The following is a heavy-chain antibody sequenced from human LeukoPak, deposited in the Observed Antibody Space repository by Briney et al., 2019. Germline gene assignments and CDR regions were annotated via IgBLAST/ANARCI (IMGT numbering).Heavy chain of an antibody. Sequence: GGSLRLSCAVSGFTVSGNYMSWIRQAPGKGLEWVSSVSNSGDYIHYADSVKGRFTISRDNSKNSLYLQMNSLRAEDTAVYYCARALIGYYFDYWGQGTLVTVSS. V-gene: IGHV3-21*06. J-gene: IGHJ4*02. CDR2: VSNSGDYI. CDR3: ARALIGYYFDY. CDR1: GFTVSGNY.